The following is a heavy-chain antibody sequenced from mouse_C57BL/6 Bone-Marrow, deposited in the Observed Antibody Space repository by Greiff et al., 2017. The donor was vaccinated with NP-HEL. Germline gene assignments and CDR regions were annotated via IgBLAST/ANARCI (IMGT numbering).Heavy chain of an antibody. CDR3: ARGGKYWYYCDY. CDR2: FHPYNDDT. CDR1: GYTFTTYP. J-gene: IGHJ2*01. V-gene: IGHV1-47*01. Sequence: QVQLHQSGAELVKPGASVKMSCKASGYTFTTYPIEWVKQNHGKSLEWIGNFHPYNDDTEYNEKFKNKATLTVEKSSSTVYLELSRLTSHDTSVYYCARGGKYWYYCDYWGQGTTLTVSS. D-gene: IGHD2-1*01.